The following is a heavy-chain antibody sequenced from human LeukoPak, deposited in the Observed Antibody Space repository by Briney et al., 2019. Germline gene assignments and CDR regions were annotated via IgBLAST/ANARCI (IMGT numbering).Heavy chain of an antibody. J-gene: IGHJ4*02. CDR3: ARDRRKYNYDGSGYPPY. CDR2: ISSSSTTI. V-gene: IGHV3-48*01. CDR1: GFTFSSYS. D-gene: IGHD3-22*01. Sequence: SGGSLRLSCAASGFTFSSYSMMWVRQAPGKGLEWVSYISSSSTTIHYADSVKGRFTISRDNAKNSVYLQMNSLRAEDTAVYYCARDRRKYNYDGSGYPPYWGQGTLVTVSS.